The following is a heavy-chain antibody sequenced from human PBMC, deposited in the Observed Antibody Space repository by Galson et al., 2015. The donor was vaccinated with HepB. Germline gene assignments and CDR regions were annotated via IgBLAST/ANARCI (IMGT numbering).Heavy chain of an antibody. CDR3: ARDGGDDWNYRICCRCAFHI. CDR1: GDSVSSNSAA. V-gene: IGHV6-1*01. CDR2: TYYRSKWYN. Sequence: CAISGDSVSSNSAAWNWIRQSPSRGLEWLGRTYYRSKWYNDYAVSVKSRITINPDTSKNQFSPQLNSVTPEDTAVYYCARDGGDDWNYRICCRCAFHIWGQVTIVTVSS. J-gene: IGHJ3*02. D-gene: IGHD1-7*01.